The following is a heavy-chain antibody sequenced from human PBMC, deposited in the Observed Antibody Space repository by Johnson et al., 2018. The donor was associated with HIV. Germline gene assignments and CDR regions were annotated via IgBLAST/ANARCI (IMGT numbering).Heavy chain of an antibody. CDR3: ARLPSGYSRDAFDI. J-gene: IGHJ3*02. CDR2: ISWNSGSI. D-gene: IGHD5-18*01. V-gene: IGHV3-9*01. CDR1: AFTFSSYA. Sequence: VQLVESGGGVVQPGRSLRLSCAASAFTFSSYAMHWVRQAPGKGLEWVSGISWNSGSIGYADSVKGRFTISRDNAKNSLYLQMNSLRAEDTALYYCARLPSGYSRDAFDIWGQGTMVTVSS.